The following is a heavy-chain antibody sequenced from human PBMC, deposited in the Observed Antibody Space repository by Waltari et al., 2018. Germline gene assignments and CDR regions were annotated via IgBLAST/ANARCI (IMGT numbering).Heavy chain of an antibody. CDR1: GFTFSSYW. Sequence: EVQLVESGGGLVQPGGSLRLSCAASGFTFSSYWMSWVRQAPGKGRGWVANIKQEGSEKYYVDAVKGRVTISRDNAKNSLYLQMNSLRAEDTAVYYCARVGGYYRFDYWGQGTLVTVSS. J-gene: IGHJ4*02. D-gene: IGHD3-3*01. CDR3: ARVGGYYRFDY. CDR2: IKQEGSEK. V-gene: IGHV3-7*01.